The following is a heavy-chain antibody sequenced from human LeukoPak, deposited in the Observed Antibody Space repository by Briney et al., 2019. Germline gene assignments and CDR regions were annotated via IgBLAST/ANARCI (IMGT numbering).Heavy chain of an antibody. V-gene: IGHV3-33*01. Sequence: GGSLRLSCAASGFTFSSYGMHWVSQAPGKGLEWVAVIWYDGSNKYYADSVKGRFTISRDNSKNTLYLQMNSLRAEDTAVYYCARDMLDTAMDDYWGQGTLVTVSS. D-gene: IGHD5-18*01. CDR1: GFTFSSYG. CDR3: ARDMLDTAMDDY. CDR2: IWYDGSNK. J-gene: IGHJ4*02.